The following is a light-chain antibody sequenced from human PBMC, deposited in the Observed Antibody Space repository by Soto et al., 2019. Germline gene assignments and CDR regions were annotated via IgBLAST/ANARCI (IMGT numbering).Light chain of an antibody. V-gene: IGKV3-20*01. CDR1: QSVSSN. CDR2: GAS. J-gene: IGKJ1*01. Sequence: DIVMTQYTATLSVSRGERATLSCWSSQSVSSNLAWYQQKPCQAPRLLISGASSRAADIPDRFSGSGSGTDFTLTINRLEPEDFAVYYCQQYDSSPRTFGQGTKVDIK. CDR3: QQYDSSPRT.